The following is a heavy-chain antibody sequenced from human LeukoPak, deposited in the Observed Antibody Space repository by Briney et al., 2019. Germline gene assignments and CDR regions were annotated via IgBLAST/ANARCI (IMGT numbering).Heavy chain of an antibody. Sequence: SETLSLTCTVSGGSISSGGYYWSWIRQPPGKGLEWIGYIYHSGSTYYNPSLKSRVTISVDRSKNQFSLKLSSVTAADTAVYYCARVGDYYDSSGYSFEGAHFDYWGQGTLVTVSS. J-gene: IGHJ4*02. CDR3: ARVGDYYDSSGYSFEGAHFDY. D-gene: IGHD3-22*01. V-gene: IGHV4-30-2*01. CDR1: GGSISSGGYY. CDR2: IYHSGST.